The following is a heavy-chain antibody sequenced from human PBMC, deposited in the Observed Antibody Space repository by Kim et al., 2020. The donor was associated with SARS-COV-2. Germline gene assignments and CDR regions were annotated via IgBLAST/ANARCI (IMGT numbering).Heavy chain of an antibody. D-gene: IGHD3-10*01. CDR2: IYTSGTT. CDR1: GGSISSGSYY. Sequence: SETLSLTCTVSGGSISSGSYYWSWIRQPAGKGLEWIGCIYTSGTTNYNPSLKSRVSISVDTSKNQFSLKLSSVTAADTAVYYCARERDYYGSGSYSSARWFDPWGQGTLGTVSS. J-gene: IGHJ5*02. V-gene: IGHV4-61*02. CDR3: ARERDYYGSGSYSSARWFDP.